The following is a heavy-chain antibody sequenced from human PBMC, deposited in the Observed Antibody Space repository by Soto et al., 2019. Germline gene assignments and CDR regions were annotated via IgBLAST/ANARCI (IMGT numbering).Heavy chain of an antibody. CDR2: ISDSSSYI. CDR1: GFTFSDYY. J-gene: IGHJ6*02. Sequence: QVQVVESGGGLVKPGGSLRLSCAVSGFTFSDYYMSWIRQAPGKGLEWVSYISDSSSYIKYADSVRGRFTISRDNAKKSLYLQMNSLRAEDTAVYYCARELRTLYNYYGLDVWGQGTTVTVSS. CDR3: ARELRTLYNYYGLDV. V-gene: IGHV3-11*05.